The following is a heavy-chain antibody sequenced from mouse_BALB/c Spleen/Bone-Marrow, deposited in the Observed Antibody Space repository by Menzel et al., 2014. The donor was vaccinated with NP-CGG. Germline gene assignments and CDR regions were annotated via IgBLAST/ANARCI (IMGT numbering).Heavy chain of an antibody. CDR2: INPYNGDT. Sequence: VTLKECGPELVKPGASVKISCKASGYSFTGYFMNWVMQSHGKSLEWIGRINPYNGDTFYNQKFKGKATLTVDKSSSTAHMELRSLASEDSAVYYCAREGGYYYGSSPYFDVWGAGTTDTVSS. J-gene: IGHJ1*01. V-gene: IGHV1-20*02. CDR3: AREGGYYYGSSPYFDV. CDR1: GYSFTGYF. D-gene: IGHD1-1*01.